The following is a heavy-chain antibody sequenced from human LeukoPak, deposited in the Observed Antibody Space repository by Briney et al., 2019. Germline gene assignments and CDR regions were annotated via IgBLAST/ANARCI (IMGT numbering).Heavy chain of an antibody. CDR3: ASLGENYYDSSGYSPDDY. V-gene: IGHV4-34*01. CDR2: INHSGST. J-gene: IGHJ4*02. Sequence: PSETLSLTCAVYGGSFSGYYWSWIRQPPGKGLEWIGEINHSGSTNYNPSLKSRVTISVDTSKNQFSLKLSSVTAADTAVYYCASLGENYYDSSGYSPDDYWGQGTLVTVSS. CDR1: GGSFSGYY. D-gene: IGHD3-22*01.